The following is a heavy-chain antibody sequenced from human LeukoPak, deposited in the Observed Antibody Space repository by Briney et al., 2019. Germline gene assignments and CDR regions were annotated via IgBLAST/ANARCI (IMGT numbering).Heavy chain of an antibody. Sequence: GGSLRLSCAASRFTFSTYGMYWVRQAPGKGLEWVAFISFDATSEYYADSVKGRFTISRDNSKSTLYLQISGLRSEDAAVYYCARDPFGSGSFYTFHSLDYWGQGTLVTVSS. CDR2: ISFDATSE. D-gene: IGHD3-10*01. V-gene: IGHV3-30*03. J-gene: IGHJ4*02. CDR3: ARDPFGSGSFYTFHSLDY. CDR1: RFTFSTYG.